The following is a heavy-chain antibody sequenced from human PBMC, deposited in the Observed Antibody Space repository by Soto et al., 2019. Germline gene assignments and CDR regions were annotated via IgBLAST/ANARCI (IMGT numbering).Heavy chain of an antibody. Sequence: GGSLRLSCEVSGFTFSDHYMDWARQAPGKGLEWVGRSRNKANSFSTAYAPSVKGRFTISRDDSKSSLYLQMNSLKTDDTAVYYCTRIAYNYGPGDYWGQGTLVTVSS. CDR2: SRNKANSFST. D-gene: IGHD2-21*01. CDR3: TRIAYNYGPGDY. CDR1: GFTFSDHY. V-gene: IGHV3-72*01. J-gene: IGHJ4*02.